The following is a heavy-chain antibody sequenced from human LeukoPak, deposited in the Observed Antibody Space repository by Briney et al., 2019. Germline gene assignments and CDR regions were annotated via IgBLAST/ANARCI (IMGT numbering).Heavy chain of an antibody. V-gene: IGHV4-38-2*01. D-gene: IGHD6-6*01. J-gene: IGHJ4*02. CDR2: GTT. CDR3: ARHSMPTLSSPSSTFNC. Sequence: SETLSLTCAVSGDSVRSVNHWGWIRQPPGEGLEWIGSGTTYYNPSLKSRVTMSVDTSNNQFSLKLTSVTAADTAVYYCARHSMPTLSSPSSTFNCWGQGTLVTVSS. CDR1: GDSVRSVNH.